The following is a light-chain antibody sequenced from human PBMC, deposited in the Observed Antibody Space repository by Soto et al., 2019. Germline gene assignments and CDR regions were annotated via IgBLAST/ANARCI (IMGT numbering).Light chain of an antibody. J-gene: IGKJ4*01. CDR2: TAS. V-gene: IGKV1-27*01. Sequence: DFQMTQSPSSLSASVGDRVTITCRASQDIRNNLAWYLQKPGKVPQLLIYTASTLQSGVTSRLSASGSGTDFTLTISSLQPEDVGIYYCQQTYRTPLTFGGGTKVEIK. CDR3: QQTYRTPLT. CDR1: QDIRNN.